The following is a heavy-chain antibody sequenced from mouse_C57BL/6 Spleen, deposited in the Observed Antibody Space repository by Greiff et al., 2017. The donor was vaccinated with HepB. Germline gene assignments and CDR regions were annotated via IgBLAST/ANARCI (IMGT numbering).Heavy chain of an antibody. V-gene: IGHV5-17*01. D-gene: IGHD1-1*01. CDR2: ISSGSSTI. J-gene: IGHJ3*01. CDR3: AKGRYYYGSSSFAY. CDR1: GFTFSDYG. Sequence: DVMLVESGGGLVKPGGSLKLSCAASGFTFSDYGMHWVRQAPEKGLEWVAYISSGSSTIYYADTVKGRFTISRDNAKNTVFLQMTSRRSEDTAMYYCAKGRYYYGSSSFAYWGQGTLVTVSA.